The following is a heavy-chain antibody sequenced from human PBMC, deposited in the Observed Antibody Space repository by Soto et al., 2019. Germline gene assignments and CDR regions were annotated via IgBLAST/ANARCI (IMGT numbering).Heavy chain of an antibody. CDR2: VSHDGRNT. Sequence: VQLVESGGGVVQPGRSLRLSCAASGFTFSDYAMHLVRQAPGKGLEWVAVVSHDGRNTHYADSVKGRFTISRDSSKNTVSLEMTSLRAEDTAVYYCAKRGRQWLVTSDFNYWGQGALVTVSS. J-gene: IGHJ4*02. CDR3: AKRGRQWLVTSDFNY. CDR1: GFTFSDYA. D-gene: IGHD6-19*01. V-gene: IGHV3-30*18.